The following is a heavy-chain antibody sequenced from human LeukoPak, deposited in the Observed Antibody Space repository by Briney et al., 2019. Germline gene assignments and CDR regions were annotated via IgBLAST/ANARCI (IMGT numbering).Heavy chain of an antibody. Sequence: GESLKISCKGSGYTFTSYWIGWVRQMPGQGLEWMGIIYPGDSDTRYSPSFQGQVTISADKSISTAYLQWSSLKASDTAMYYCARNPFPAGYGDGDYWGQGTLVTVSS. V-gene: IGHV5-51*01. J-gene: IGHJ4*02. D-gene: IGHD4-17*01. CDR1: GYTFTSYW. CDR2: IYPGDSDT. CDR3: ARNPFPAGYGDGDY.